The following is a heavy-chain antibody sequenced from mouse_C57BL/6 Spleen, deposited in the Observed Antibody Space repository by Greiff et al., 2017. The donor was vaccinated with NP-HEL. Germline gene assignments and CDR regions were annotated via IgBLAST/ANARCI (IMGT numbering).Heavy chain of an antibody. Sequence: QVQLQQPGAELVRPGSSVKLSCKASGYTFTSYWMDWVKQRPGQGLEWIGNIYPSDSETHYNQKFKDKATLTVDKSSSTAYMQLSSLTSEDSAVYYCAREGWDGYFDYWGQGTTLTVSS. CDR3: AREGWDGYFDY. J-gene: IGHJ2*01. CDR2: IYPSDSET. D-gene: IGHD3-3*01. V-gene: IGHV1-61*01. CDR1: GYTFTSYW.